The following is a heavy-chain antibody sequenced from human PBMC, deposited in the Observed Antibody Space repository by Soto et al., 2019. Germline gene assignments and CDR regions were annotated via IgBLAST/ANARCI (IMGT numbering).Heavy chain of an antibody. Sequence: GGSLRLSCTASGFTISSYGMHWVSQATGKGLEWVAVISYDGSNKYYADSVKGRFTISRDNSKNTLYLQMNSLRAEDTAVYYCAKEKYSSFLYNWFDPWGRGTLVTVSS. J-gene: IGHJ5*02. D-gene: IGHD6-6*01. CDR3: AKEKYSSFLYNWFDP. V-gene: IGHV3-30*18. CDR2: ISYDGSNK. CDR1: GFTISSYG.